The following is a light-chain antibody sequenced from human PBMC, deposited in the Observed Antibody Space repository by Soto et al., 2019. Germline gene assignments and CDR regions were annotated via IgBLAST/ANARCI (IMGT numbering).Light chain of an antibody. CDR1: QEIRSW. Sequence: DIQMTQSPSTLSASGGDRVAITCRAGQEIRSWVAWDHQRPGKAPKLLISDASRLNSGVPQRFSGSGSGTEFTLTISSLQSEDFATYFCLQPKSYPWTFGQGTKV. J-gene: IGKJ1*01. CDR2: DAS. CDR3: LQPKSYPWT. V-gene: IGKV1-5*01.